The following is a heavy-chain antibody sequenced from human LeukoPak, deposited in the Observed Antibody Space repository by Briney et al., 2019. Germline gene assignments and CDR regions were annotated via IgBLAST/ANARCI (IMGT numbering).Heavy chain of an antibody. CDR2: IKQDGSEK. CDR1: GFTFSSYW. Sequence: GGSLRLSCAASGFTFSSYWMSWVRQAPGKGLEWVANIKQDGSEKYYVDSVKGRFTISRDNAKNSLYLQMNSLRAEDTAVYYCARGDELRYLDWLSNFDYWGQGTLVTVSS. V-gene: IGHV3-7*01. D-gene: IGHD3-9*01. CDR3: ARGDELRYLDWLSNFDY. J-gene: IGHJ4*02.